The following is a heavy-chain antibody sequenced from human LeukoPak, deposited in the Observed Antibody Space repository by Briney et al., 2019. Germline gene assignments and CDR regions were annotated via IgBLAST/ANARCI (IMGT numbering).Heavy chain of an antibody. CDR2: IYYSGST. Sequence: SETLSLTCTVSGGSIGSSSYYWGWIRQPPGKGLEWIGSIYYSGSTYYNPSLKSRVTISVDTSKNQFSLKLSSMTAADTAVYYCARQPYYYDSSGYWFDYWGQGTLVTVSS. V-gene: IGHV4-39*01. J-gene: IGHJ4*02. CDR3: ARQPYYYDSSGYWFDY. D-gene: IGHD3-22*01. CDR1: GGSIGSSSYY.